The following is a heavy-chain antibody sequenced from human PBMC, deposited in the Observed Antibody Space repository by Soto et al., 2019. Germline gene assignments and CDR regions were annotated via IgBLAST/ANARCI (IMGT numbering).Heavy chain of an antibody. D-gene: IGHD6-19*01. Sequence: SETLSLTCTVSGGSISSYYWSWIRQPPGKGLEWIGYIYYSGSTNYNPSLKSRVTISVDTSKNQFSLKLSSVTAADTAVYYCARHSTGWLARADAFDIWGQGTMVTVSS. CDR1: GGSISSYY. CDR2: IYYSGST. V-gene: IGHV4-59*08. J-gene: IGHJ3*02. CDR3: ARHSTGWLARADAFDI.